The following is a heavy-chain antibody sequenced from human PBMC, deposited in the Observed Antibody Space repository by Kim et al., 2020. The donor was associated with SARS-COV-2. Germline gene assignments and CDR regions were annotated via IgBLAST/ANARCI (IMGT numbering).Heavy chain of an antibody. Sequence: YNPSLSGRVTNSVDTSNKPFSLKLSSVTAADTAVYYCARIRGYSYGGSDYWGQGTLVTVSS. CDR3: ARIRGYSYGGSDY. D-gene: IGHD5-18*01. J-gene: IGHJ4*02. V-gene: IGHV4-39*01.